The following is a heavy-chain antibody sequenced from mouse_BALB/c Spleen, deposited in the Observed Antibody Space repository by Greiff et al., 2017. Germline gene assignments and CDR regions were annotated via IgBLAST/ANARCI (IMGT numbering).Heavy chain of an antibody. CDR2: ISSGGST. J-gene: IGHJ1*01. CDR3: TRASISRDFDV. Sequence: EVQRVESGGGLVKPGGSLKLSCAASGFTFSSYAMSWVRQTPEKRLEWVASISSGGSTYYPDSVKGRFTISRDNAKNTLYLQMSSLKSEDTAMYYCTRASISRDFDVWGAGTTVTVSS. CDR1: GFTFSSYA. V-gene: IGHV5-6-5*01.